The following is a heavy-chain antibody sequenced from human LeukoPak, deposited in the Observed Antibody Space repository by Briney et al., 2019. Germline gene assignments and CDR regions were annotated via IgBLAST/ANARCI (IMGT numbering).Heavy chain of an antibody. D-gene: IGHD2-2*01. V-gene: IGHV1-69*01. CDR2: IIPIFGTA. CDR3: ARDRGVVVPAAPTDYYYMDV. Sequence: SVKVSCKASGGTFSSYAISWVRQAPGQGLEWMGWIIPIFGTANYAQKFQGRVTITADESTSTAYMELSSLRSEDTAVYYCARDRGVVVPAAPTDYYYMDVWGKGTTVTVSS. J-gene: IGHJ6*03. CDR1: GGTFSSYA.